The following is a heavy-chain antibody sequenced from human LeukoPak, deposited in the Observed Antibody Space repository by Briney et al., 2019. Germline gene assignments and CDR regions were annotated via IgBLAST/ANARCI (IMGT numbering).Heavy chain of an antibody. V-gene: IGHV3-9*01. CDR2: INWNSGSI. J-gene: IGHJ4*02. CDR1: GFTFDDYA. D-gene: IGHD3-22*01. CDR3: AKGDSSTPKYYLGY. Sequence: PGGSLRLSCAASGFTFDDYAMHWVRQAPGKGLEWVSGINWNSGSIDYADSVKGRFTISRDNAKNSLYLQMNSLRAEDTALYYCAKGDSSTPKYYLGYWGQGTLVAVSS.